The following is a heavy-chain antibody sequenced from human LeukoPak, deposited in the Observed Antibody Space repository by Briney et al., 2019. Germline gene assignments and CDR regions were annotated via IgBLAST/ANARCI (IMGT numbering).Heavy chain of an antibody. J-gene: IGHJ5*02. CDR2: IWNSGST. D-gene: IGHD6-6*01. V-gene: IGHV4-31*03. Sequence: SETLSLTCSVSGDSMSSRTYYRTWIRQHPEKGLEWIGYIWNSGSTNYNPALKSRVTISVDTSKNQFSLKLTSVTAADTAIYYCARDVSSMFPNWFDPWGQGILVIVSS. CDR3: ARDVSSMFPNWFDP. CDR1: GDSMSSRTYY.